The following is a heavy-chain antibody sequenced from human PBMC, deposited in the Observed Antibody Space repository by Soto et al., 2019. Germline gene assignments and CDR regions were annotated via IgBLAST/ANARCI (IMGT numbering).Heavy chain of an antibody. D-gene: IGHD5-12*01. V-gene: IGHV4-59*01. CDR1: CGSRNSYY. Sequence: SQTLSLTCTVSCGSRNSYYWSWIRQPPGKGLEWIGYIHYSGSTNYNPSLKSRVTISVDTSKHRFSLKLNSVTAADTAVYYCARGYSGYDYNWYFDLWGRGTLVTVSS. J-gene: IGHJ2*01. CDR3: ARGYSGYDYNWYFDL. CDR2: IHYSGST.